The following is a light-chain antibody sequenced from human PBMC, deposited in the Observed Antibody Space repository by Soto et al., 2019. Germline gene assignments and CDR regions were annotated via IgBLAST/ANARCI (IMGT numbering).Light chain of an antibody. J-gene: IGLJ1*01. CDR3: SSYASSSTYV. CDR2: DVT. CDR1: SSDVGYYNH. Sequence: QSALTQPASVSGSPGQSITISCTGTSSDVGYYNHVSWYQQHPGKAPKLMIYDVTNRPSGVSNRFFGSKSGNTASLTISGLQAEDEADYYCSSYASSSTYVFGTGTQLTVL. V-gene: IGLV2-14*03.